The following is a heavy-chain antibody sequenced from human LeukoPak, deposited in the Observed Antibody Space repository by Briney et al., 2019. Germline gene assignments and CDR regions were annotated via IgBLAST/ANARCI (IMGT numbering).Heavy chain of an antibody. V-gene: IGHV3-74*01. CDR1: GFTINSYW. D-gene: IGHD2-15*01. CDR2: INSDGSDT. CDR3: ARGGYHHGFDI. J-gene: IGHJ3*02. Sequence: GGSLRLSCAAFGFTINSYWFHWVRQAPGKGLVWVPRINSDGSDTIYADSVKGRFTISRDNAKSTVYLQMNSLKAEDTAVYYCARGGYHHGFDIWGQGTMVTVSS.